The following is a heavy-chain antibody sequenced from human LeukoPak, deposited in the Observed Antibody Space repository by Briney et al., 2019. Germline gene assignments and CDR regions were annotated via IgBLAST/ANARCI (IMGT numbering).Heavy chain of an antibody. V-gene: IGHV4-39*07. J-gene: IGHJ3*02. CDR2: IHYSGST. Sequence: SETLSLTCTVSGGSISSSSYYWGWIRQPPGKGLEWIGSIHYSGSTYYNPSLKGRVTISVDTSKNQFSLKLSSVTAADTAVYYCARPYDYVWGTPLDAFDIWGQGTMVTVSS. CDR3: ARPYDYVWGTPLDAFDI. D-gene: IGHD3-16*01. CDR1: GGSISSSSYY.